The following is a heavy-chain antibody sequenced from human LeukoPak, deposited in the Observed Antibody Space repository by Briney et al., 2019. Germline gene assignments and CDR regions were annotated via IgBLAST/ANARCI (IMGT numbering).Heavy chain of an antibody. V-gene: IGHV4-38-2*02. CDR1: GYSISSGYY. J-gene: IGHJ5*02. D-gene: IGHD4-23*01. Sequence: SETLSLTCTVSGYSISSGYYWGWIRQPPGKGLEWIGSIYHSGSTYYNPSLKSRVTISVDTSKNQFSLKLSSVTAADTAVYYCARGTPPLRWYPTNWFDPWGQGALVTVSS. CDR2: IYHSGST. CDR3: ARGTPPLRWYPTNWFDP.